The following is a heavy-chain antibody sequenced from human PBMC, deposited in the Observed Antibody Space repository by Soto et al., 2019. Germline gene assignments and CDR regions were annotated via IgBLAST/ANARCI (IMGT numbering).Heavy chain of an antibody. CDR1: GFTFSNHG. J-gene: IGHJ3*01. V-gene: IGHV3-33*01. Sequence: QVQLVESGGGVVQPGRSLRLSCAASGFTFSNHGMHWVRQAPGKGLGWVAGIWSDGTHEDYGDSVKGRFTITRDNSKNTLSLQMGSLRAEDTAVYYCVREGPISGTNPFDVWCQGTVVTISS. CDR2: IWSDGTHE. CDR3: VREGPISGTNPFDV. D-gene: IGHD1-20*01.